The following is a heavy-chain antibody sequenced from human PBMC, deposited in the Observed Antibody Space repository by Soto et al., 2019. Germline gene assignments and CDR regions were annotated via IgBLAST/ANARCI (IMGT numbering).Heavy chain of an antibody. V-gene: IGHV3-21*01. CDR2: ISTSSTFI. J-gene: IGHJ4*01. CDR3: ATDRSRFDC. CDR1: GFTFSSYS. Sequence: GGSLRLSCAASGFTFSSYSMNWVRQAPGKGLEWVSSISTSSTFIYYADSVKGRFTISRDNAKNSLYLQMNSLRAEDTAVYYCATDRSRFDCWGQGTLVTGSS.